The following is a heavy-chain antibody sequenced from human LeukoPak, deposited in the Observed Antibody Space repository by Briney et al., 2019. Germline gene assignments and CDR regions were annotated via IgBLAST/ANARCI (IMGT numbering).Heavy chain of an antibody. J-gene: IGHJ4*02. Sequence: SGPTLVNPTRPLTLPCTFSGFSLNTRGVGVGWIRQPPGRALEWLALIYWDDDRRYSPSLKSRLTITKDTSRNQVVLTMTNMDPVDTATYFCAHRKNYYDSSVFDNWGQGTLVTVSS. V-gene: IGHV2-5*02. D-gene: IGHD3-22*01. CDR3: AHRKNYYDSSVFDN. CDR2: IYWDDDR. CDR1: GFSLNTRGVG.